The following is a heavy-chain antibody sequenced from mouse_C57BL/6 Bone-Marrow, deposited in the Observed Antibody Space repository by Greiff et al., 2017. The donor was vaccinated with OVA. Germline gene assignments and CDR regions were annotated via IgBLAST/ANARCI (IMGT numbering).Heavy chain of an antibody. V-gene: IGHV5-12*01. Sequence: EVQLVESGGGLVQPGGSLKLSCAASGFTFSDYYMYWVRQTPEKRLEWVAYISNGGGSTYYPDTVKGRFTISRDNAKNTLYLQMSRLKSEDTAMYYCARQGYYGSSYGYFDVWGTGTTVTVSS. CDR2: ISNGGGST. J-gene: IGHJ1*03. CDR1: GFTFSDYY. D-gene: IGHD1-1*01. CDR3: ARQGYYGSSYGYFDV.